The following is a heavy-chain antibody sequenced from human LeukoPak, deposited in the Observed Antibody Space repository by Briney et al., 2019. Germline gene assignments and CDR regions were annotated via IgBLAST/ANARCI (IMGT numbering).Heavy chain of an antibody. CDR3: ARAVQLWFYDY. J-gene: IGHJ4*02. CDR1: GFTFSDYY. Sequence: GGSLRLSCAASGFTFSDYYMSWIRQAPGKGLEWVSYISSSSSYTNYADSVKGRFTISRDNARNSLYLQMNSLRAEDTAVYYCARAVQLWFYDYWGQGTLVTVSS. CDR2: ISSSSSYT. D-gene: IGHD5-18*01. V-gene: IGHV3-11*06.